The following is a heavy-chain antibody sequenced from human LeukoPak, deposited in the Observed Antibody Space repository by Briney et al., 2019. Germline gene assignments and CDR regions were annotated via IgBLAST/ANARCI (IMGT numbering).Heavy chain of an antibody. CDR3: ARTTYGSPRAFDV. V-gene: IGHV4-4*07. J-gene: IGHJ3*01. CDR1: GGSFTSLY. D-gene: IGHD6-13*01. Sequence: SETLSLTCTVSGGSFTSLYWSWIRQPAGKGLEWIGRIYTSGSTNYNPSFKSRVTILLDKYNNIFSLKLNSVTAADTAIYYCARTTYGSPRAFDVWGQGTLVTVSS. CDR2: IYTSGST.